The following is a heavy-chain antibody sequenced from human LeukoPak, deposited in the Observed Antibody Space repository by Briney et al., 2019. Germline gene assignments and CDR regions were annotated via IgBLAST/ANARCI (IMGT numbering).Heavy chain of an antibody. CDR1: GFTFSSYG. Sequence: GGSLRLSCAASGFTFSSYGMHWVRQAPGKGLELVAFIRYDGSNKYYADSVKGRFTISRDNSKNTLYLQMNSLRAEDTAVYYCAKDRSGSFQFDYWGQGTLVTVSS. CDR2: IRYDGSNK. V-gene: IGHV3-30*02. D-gene: IGHD1-26*01. J-gene: IGHJ4*02. CDR3: AKDRSGSFQFDY.